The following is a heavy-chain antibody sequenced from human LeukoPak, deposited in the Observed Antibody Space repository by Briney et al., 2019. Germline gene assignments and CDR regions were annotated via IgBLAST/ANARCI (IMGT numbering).Heavy chain of an antibody. J-gene: IGHJ4*02. CDR2: ISWDGGST. CDR3: AKDQALGANYFDY. V-gene: IGHV3-43D*03. Sequence: GGSLRLSCAASGFTFDDYAMHWVRQAPGKGLEWVSLISWDGGSTYYADSVKGRFTISRDNSKNSLYLQMNSPRAEDTALYYCAKDQALGANYFDYWGQGTLVTVSS. CDR1: GFTFDDYA.